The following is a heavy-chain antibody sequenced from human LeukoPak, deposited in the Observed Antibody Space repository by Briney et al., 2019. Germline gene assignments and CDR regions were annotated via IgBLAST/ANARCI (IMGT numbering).Heavy chain of an antibody. D-gene: IGHD3-10*01. CDR3: ARDYYGSGSASFDY. J-gene: IGHJ4*02. Sequence: SQTLSLTCTVSGGSISSGSYYWSWIRQPPGKGLEWIGYIYYNGDTNYNPSLKSRVTISVDTSKSQFSLKLSSLTAADTAVYYCARDYYGSGSASFDYWGQGTLVTVSS. V-gene: IGHV4-61*01. CDR1: GGSISSGSYY. CDR2: IYYNGDT.